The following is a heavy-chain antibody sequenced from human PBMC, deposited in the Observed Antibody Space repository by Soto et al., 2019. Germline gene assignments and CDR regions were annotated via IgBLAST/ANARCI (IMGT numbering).Heavy chain of an antibody. Sequence: PSETLSLTCTVSGGSISSGDYYWSWIRQPPGKGLEWIGYIYYTGSTYYNPSLKSRVTISVDTSKNQFSLRLSSATAADTAVYYCARDLFLDYGGPTGWFDPWGQGTLVTVSS. D-gene: IGHD4-17*01. V-gene: IGHV4-30-4*01. J-gene: IGHJ5*02. CDR3: ARDLFLDYGGPTGWFDP. CDR2: IYYTGST. CDR1: GGSISSGDYY.